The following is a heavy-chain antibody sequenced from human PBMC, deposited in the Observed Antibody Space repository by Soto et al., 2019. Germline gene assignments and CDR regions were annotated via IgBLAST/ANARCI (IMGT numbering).Heavy chain of an antibody. CDR2: ILHDETP. CDR3: AKDLFPTSGQRFFFES. CDR1: GFTFSTYA. D-gene: IGHD2-21*01. J-gene: IGHJ4*02. Sequence: GGSLRLSCAASGFTFSTYAMTWVRQAPGRGLEWVSTILHDETPFYTDSVKGRFTISRDNVRGTLYLQMNGLRVENAALYFCAKDLFPTSGQRFFFESWGQGSLVTVSS. V-gene: IGHV3-23*01.